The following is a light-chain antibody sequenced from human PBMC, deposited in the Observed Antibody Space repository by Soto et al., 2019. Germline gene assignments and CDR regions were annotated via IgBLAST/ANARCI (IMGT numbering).Light chain of an antibody. Sequence: DIVMTQSPDSLAVSLGERATINCKSSRNLLYSCNNKNYFAWYQQKPGQPPKLLIYLASTRESGVPDRISGSGSGKDFTLTISSLQAEDLVVCECHQYYNNTRTFGQAPTLE. CDR1: RNLLYSCNNKNY. CDR3: HQYYNNTRT. J-gene: IGKJ2*01. CDR2: LAS. V-gene: IGKV4-1*01.